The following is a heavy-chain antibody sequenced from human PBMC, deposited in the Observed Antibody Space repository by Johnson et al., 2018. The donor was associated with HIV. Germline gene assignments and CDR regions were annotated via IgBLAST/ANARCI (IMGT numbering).Heavy chain of an antibody. V-gene: IGHV3-74*01. CDR1: GFSFSNYW. Sequence: VQLVESGGGLVQPGGSLRLSCAVSGFSFSNYWMEWVRQAPGKGLVWVSRIKTDGRGTNYADSVRGRFTISRDDAKNTLYLQMNSLRAEDTAVYYCVRGLDIWGQGTEVTVSS. J-gene: IGHJ3*02. CDR3: VRGLDI. CDR2: IKTDGRGT.